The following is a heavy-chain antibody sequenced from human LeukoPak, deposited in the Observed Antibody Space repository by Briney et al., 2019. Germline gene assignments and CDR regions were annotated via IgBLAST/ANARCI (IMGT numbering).Heavy chain of an antibody. V-gene: IGHV3-30*19. CDR2: IWYDGSNK. J-gene: IGHJ4*02. CDR1: GFTFSTYG. D-gene: IGHD3-22*01. CDR3: ARDHSDYYDSSGKEYFDY. Sequence: GSLRLSCAASGFTFSTYGMHWVRQAPGKGLEWVAVIWYDGSNKYYADSVKGRFTISRDNSKNTLYLQMNSLRAEDTAVYYCARDHSDYYDSSGKEYFDYWGQGTLVTVSS.